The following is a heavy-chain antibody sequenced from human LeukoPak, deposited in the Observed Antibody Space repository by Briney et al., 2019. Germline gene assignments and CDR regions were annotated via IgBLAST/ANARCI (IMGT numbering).Heavy chain of an antibody. CDR2: INPNSGGT. CDR1: GYTFTGYY. J-gene: IGHJ5*02. CDR3: ARDRSGLVVVPPAINWFDP. V-gene: IGHV1-2*02. Sequence: ASVKVSCKASGYTFTGYYMHWVRQAPGQGLEWMGWINPNSGGTNYAQKFQGRVTMTRDTSISTAYMELSRLRSDDTAVYYCARDRSGLVVVPPAINWFDPWGQGTLVTVSS. D-gene: IGHD2-2*01.